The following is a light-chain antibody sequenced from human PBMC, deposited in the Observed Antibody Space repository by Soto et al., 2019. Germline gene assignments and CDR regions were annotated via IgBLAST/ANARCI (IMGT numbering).Light chain of an antibody. CDR2: KAS. CDR3: QHYNTYPWT. Sequence: DIQMTQSPSTLSASVGDRVNVTCRASQSISSWLAWYQQKAGKAPKLLIYKASALESGVPSRFSGSGSGTEFTLTISSLEPEDFATYYCQHYNTYPWTFGQGTKVEIK. V-gene: IGKV1-5*03. CDR1: QSISSW. J-gene: IGKJ1*01.